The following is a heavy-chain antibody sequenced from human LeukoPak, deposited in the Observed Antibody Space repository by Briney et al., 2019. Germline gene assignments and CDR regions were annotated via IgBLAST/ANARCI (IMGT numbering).Heavy chain of an antibody. V-gene: IGHV1-46*01. CDR2: INPSGGST. CDR1: GYTFTSYY. Sequence: GASVKVSCKASGYTFTSYYMHWVRQAPGQGLEWMGIINPSGGSTSYAQKFQGRVTMTRDTSTSTVYMELSSLRSEDTAVYYCARDHGTMVRGYHFDYWGQGTLVTVSS. D-gene: IGHD3-10*01. CDR3: ARDHGTMVRGYHFDY. J-gene: IGHJ4*02.